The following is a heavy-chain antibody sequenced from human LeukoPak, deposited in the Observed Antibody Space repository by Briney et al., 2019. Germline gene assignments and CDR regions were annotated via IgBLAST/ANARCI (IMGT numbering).Heavy chain of an antibody. D-gene: IGHD5-18*01. J-gene: IGHJ5*02. V-gene: IGHV7-4-1*02. CDR1: GYTFTSYA. CDR2: INTNTGNP. Sequence: ASVKVSCKASGYTFTSYAMNWVRQAPGQGLEWMGWINTNTGNPTYAQGFTGRFVFSLDTSVSTAYLQISSLKAGDTAVYYCASIGDTAMALFDPWGQGTLVTVSS. CDR3: ASIGDTAMALFDP.